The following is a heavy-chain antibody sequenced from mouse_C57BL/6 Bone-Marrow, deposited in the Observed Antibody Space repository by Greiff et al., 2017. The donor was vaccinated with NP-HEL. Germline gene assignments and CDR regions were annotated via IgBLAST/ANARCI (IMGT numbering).Heavy chain of an antibody. CDR3: AREGGY. V-gene: IGHV1-63*01. Sequence: QVQLQQSGAELVRPGTSVKMSCKASGYTFTNYWIGWVKQRPGHGLEWIGDIYPGGGYTNYNAKFKGKATLTADKSTSTAYMQFNSLTSEDSTNYYCAREGGYWGQGTTLTVSS. J-gene: IGHJ2*01. CDR2: IYPGGGYT. CDR1: GYTFTNYW.